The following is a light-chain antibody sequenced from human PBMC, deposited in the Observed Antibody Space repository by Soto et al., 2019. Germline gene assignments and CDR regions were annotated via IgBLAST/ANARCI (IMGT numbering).Light chain of an antibody. V-gene: IGLV2-8*01. Sequence: QSALTQPPSASGSPGQSVSISCTGTSSDVGGYNYVSWYQQHPGKAPKLMIFEVSKRPSGVPDRFSGSKSGNTASLTVSGLHAEDEADYYCSSYAGSNVLFGGGTKVTVL. CDR2: EVS. J-gene: IGLJ2*01. CDR3: SSYAGSNVL. CDR1: SSDVGGYNY.